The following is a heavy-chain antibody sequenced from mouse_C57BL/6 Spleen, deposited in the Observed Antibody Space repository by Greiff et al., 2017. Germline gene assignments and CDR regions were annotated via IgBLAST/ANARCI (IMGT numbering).Heavy chain of an antibody. D-gene: IGHD2-4*01. CDR1: GYTFTSYG. Sequence: QVLLKESGAELARPGASVKLSCTASGYTFTSYGISWVKQRTGQGLEWIGEIYPRSGNTYYNEKFKGKATLTADKSSSTAYMELRTLTSEDSAVYFCARKKLGYDYDDGGYFDYWGQGTTLTVSS. CDR3: ARKKLGYDYDDGGYFDY. J-gene: IGHJ2*01. V-gene: IGHV1-81*01. CDR2: IYPRSGNT.